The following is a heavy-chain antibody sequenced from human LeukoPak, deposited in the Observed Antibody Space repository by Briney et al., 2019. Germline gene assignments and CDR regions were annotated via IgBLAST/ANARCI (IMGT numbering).Heavy chain of an antibody. CDR1: GFTFNSYW. Sequence: GGSLRLSCEASGFTFNSYWMSWVRQAPGKGLEWVSAISDSGRSTYYADSVKGRFTISRDNSKNTLYLQMNSLRGEDTAVYYCANEGHSDSSGYPYYFDNWGQGTLVTVSS. D-gene: IGHD3-22*01. CDR3: ANEGHSDSSGYPYYFDN. V-gene: IGHV3-23*01. J-gene: IGHJ4*02. CDR2: ISDSGRST.